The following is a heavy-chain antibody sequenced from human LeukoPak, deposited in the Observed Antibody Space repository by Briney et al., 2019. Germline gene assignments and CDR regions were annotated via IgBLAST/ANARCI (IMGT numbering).Heavy chain of an antibody. Sequence: GGSLRLSCAASGFSLSDYYMTWIRQAPGKGLEWVSYVGNCGSNLMLYAASVKGRFTVVRDYAKNSMYLQMNTLRAEDTAVYYCARDTPLRDYYYYGMDVWGQGTTVTVSS. J-gene: IGHJ6*02. CDR2: VGNCGSNLM. CDR1: GFSLSDYY. CDR3: ARDTPLRDYYYYGMDV. V-gene: IGHV3-11*04.